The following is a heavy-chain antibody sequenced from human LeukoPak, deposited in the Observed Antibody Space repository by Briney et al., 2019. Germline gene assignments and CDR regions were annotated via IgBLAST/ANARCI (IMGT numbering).Heavy chain of an antibody. CDR1: GFIFSSYA. D-gene: IGHD6-13*01. V-gene: IGHV3-23*01. J-gene: IGHJ5*02. CDR2: INSSGGST. CDR3: AKDTRSSSWYRFDP. Sequence: PGGSLRLSCAASGFIFSSYAMSWVRQAPGKGLEWVSGINSSGGSTYYADSVKGRFTISRDNFKNTLYLQMNSLRAEDTAVYYCAKDTRSSSWYRFDPWGQGTLVTVSS.